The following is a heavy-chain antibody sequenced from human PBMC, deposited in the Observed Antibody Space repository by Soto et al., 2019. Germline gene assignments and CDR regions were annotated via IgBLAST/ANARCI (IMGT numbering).Heavy chain of an antibody. CDR2: ISWNSGSI. CDR3: AKDGSLRFGSYYWYFDL. D-gene: IGHD1-26*01. CDR1: GFTFDDYA. V-gene: IGHV3-9*01. Sequence: GGSLRLSCAASGFTFDDYAMHWVRQAPGKGLEWVSGISWNSGSIGYADSVKGRFTISRDNAKNSLYLQMNSLRAEDTALYYCAKDGSLRFGSYYWYFDLWGRGTLVTVSS. J-gene: IGHJ2*01.